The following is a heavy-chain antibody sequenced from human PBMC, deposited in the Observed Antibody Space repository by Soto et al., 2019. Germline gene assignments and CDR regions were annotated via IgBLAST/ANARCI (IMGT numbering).Heavy chain of an antibody. D-gene: IGHD5-12*01. CDR2: INAGSGNT. J-gene: IGHJ4*02. CDR1: GYTFTSYA. CDR3: ARDPTIG. Sequence: ASVKVSCKASGYTFTSYAMHWVRQAPGQRLEWMGWINAGSGNTNYAQKFQGRVTMTRDTSASTAYMELSSLRSEDTAVYYCARDPTIGWGQGTLVTVSS. V-gene: IGHV1-3*01.